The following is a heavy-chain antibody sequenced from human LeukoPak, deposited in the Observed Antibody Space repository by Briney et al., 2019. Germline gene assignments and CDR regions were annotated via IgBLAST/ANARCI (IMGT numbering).Heavy chain of an antibody. CDR1: GGSISSTNYY. D-gene: IGHD1-14*01. V-gene: IGHV4-39*07. J-gene: IGHJ4*02. CDR2: ISYSGST. CDR3: AREYGMNHFDY. Sequence: SETLSLTCTVSGGSISSTNYYWGWIRQPPGKGLEWIGSISYSGSTYYNPSLKSRVTISVDTSKNQFSLKLSSVTAADTAVYYCAREYGMNHFDYWGQGTLVTVSS.